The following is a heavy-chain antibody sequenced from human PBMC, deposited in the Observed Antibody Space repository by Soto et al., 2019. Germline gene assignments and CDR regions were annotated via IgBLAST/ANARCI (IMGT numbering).Heavy chain of an antibody. CDR2: ITSDTNTI. Sequence: GGSLRLSCPASGFRFNIYSMNCIRQAPGKGLEWFAYITSDTNTIKYADSVRGRFTISRDNAKNSVDLQMNSLRDEDTAVYYCARSVEGHFDYWGQGTVVTVSS. CDR1: GFRFNIYS. D-gene: IGHD1-1*01. CDR3: ARSVEGHFDY. J-gene: IGHJ4*02. V-gene: IGHV3-48*02.